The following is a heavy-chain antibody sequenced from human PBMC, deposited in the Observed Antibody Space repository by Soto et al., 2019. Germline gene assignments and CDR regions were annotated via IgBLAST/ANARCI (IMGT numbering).Heavy chain of an antibody. V-gene: IGHV5-51*01. CDR3: ARAEGIAAAAKGGETNNWFDR. D-gene: IGHD6-13*01. J-gene: IGHJ5*02. CDR1: GYSFTSYW. Sequence: EVQLVQSGAEVKKPGESLKISCKGSGYSFTSYWIGWVRQMPGKGLEWMGIIYPGDSDTRYSPSFQGQVTISADKSISTAYRQWSSQKASDTAMYYCARAEGIAAAAKGGETNNWFDRGGQGTLVNAFS. CDR2: IYPGDSDT.